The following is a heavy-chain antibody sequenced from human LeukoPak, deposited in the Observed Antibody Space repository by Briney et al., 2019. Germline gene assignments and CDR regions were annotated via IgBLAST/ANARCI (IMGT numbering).Heavy chain of an antibody. CDR3: ARDRFPGVAAADPDY. V-gene: IGHV3-21*01. J-gene: IGHJ4*02. Sequence: GGSLTLSCAASGFSFSSYNMNWFRQAPGQGLEWVSTISNSGSYVYYADSVKGRFSISRDNAKRSLYLQMNSLRVEDTAVYYCARDRFPGVAAADPDYWGQGTLVTVSS. CDR1: GFSFSSYN. CDR2: ISNSGSYV. D-gene: IGHD6-13*01.